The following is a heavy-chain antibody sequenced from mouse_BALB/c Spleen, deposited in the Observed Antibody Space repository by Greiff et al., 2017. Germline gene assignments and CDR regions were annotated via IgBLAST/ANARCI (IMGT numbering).Heavy chain of an antibody. CDR3: ARSYYGSSYGYAMDY. CDR1: GYSITSGYS. Sequence: DVKLQESGPDLVKPSQSLSLTCTVTGYSITSGYSWHWIRQFPGNKLEWMGYIHYSGSTNYNPSLKSRIPITRDTSKNQFFLQLNSVTTEDTATYYCARSYYGSSYGYAMDYWGQGTSVTVSS. D-gene: IGHD1-1*01. CDR2: IHYSGST. V-gene: IGHV3-1*02. J-gene: IGHJ4*01.